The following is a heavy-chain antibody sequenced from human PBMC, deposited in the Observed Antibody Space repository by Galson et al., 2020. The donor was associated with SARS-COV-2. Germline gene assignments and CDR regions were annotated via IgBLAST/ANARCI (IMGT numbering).Heavy chain of an antibody. Sequence: ASVTVSCQATGYVFSSYGITWVRQAPGQGLEWVGWISVYNGDTDHAQKVQGRVTMTTDTSTSTAYMELRSLRSEDTAVYYCARGGSGWVPYDYWGQGTLVTVSS. V-gene: IGHV1-18*01. D-gene: IGHD3-10*01. CDR2: ISVYNGDT. J-gene: IGHJ4*02. CDR3: ARGGSGWVPYDY. CDR1: GYVFSSYG.